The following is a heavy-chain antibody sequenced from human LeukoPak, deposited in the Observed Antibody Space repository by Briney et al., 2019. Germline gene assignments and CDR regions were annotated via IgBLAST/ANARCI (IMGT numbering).Heavy chain of an antibody. Sequence: ASVKVSCKASGYTSTSYGISWVRQAPGQGLEWMGWTSVYNSQTNFAQKFQGRVTMTTDRSTSTAYMELRSLRSDDTAVYYCARDMVGLAADGNWFDPWGQGTLVTVSS. V-gene: IGHV1-18*01. J-gene: IGHJ5*02. CDR1: GYTSTSYG. CDR3: ARDMVGLAADGNWFDP. D-gene: IGHD6-13*01. CDR2: TSVYNSQT.